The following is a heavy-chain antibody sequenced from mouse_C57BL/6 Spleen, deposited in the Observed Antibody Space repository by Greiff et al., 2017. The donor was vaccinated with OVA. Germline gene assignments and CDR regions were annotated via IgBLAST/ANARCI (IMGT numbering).Heavy chain of an antibody. CDR1: GFTFSSYA. D-gene: IGHD2-1*01. J-gene: IGHJ2*01. V-gene: IGHV5-4*01. Sequence: EVKLMESGGGLVKPGGSLKLSCAASGFTFSSYAMSWVRQTPEKRLEWVATISDGGSYTYYPDNVKGRFTISRDNAKNNLYLQMSHLKSEVTAMYYCARDGNGVYFDYWGQGTTLTVSS. CDR3: ARDGNGVYFDY. CDR2: ISDGGSYT.